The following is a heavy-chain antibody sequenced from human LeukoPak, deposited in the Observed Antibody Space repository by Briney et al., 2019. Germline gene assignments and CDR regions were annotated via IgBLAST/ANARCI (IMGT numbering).Heavy chain of an antibody. Sequence: GGSLRLPCAAYGFTFSNYWMHWVRQGPGKGLVWVSRINSDGRLTSYADSVKGRFTISRDNAKNTLYLQMNSLRAEDTAVYYCARDLRTPSDTNIAIDYWGQGTLVTVSS. CDR1: GFTFSNYW. CDR2: INSDGRLT. D-gene: IGHD4-23*01. J-gene: IGHJ4*02. CDR3: ARDLRTPSDTNIAIDY. V-gene: IGHV3-74*01.